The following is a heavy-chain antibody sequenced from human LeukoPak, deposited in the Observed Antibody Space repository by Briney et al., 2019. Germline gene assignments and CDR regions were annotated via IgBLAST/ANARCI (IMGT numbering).Heavy chain of an antibody. Sequence: GGSLTLSCAASGFTLSEYYMSCISQAPGKRMEWDSYIRTSGSTIYYADSVKGRFTISRDNAKHSLYLQMNSLRAEDRVVYYCAREPMAAGYFDYWGQGTLVTASS. CDR1: GFTLSEYY. J-gene: IGHJ4*02. D-gene: IGHD5-24*01. CDR3: AREPMAAGYFDY. V-gene: IGHV3-11*04. CDR2: IRTSGSTI.